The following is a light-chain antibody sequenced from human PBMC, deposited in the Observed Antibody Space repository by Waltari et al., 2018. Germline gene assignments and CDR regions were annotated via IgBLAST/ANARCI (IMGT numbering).Light chain of an antibody. Sequence: DIQLTQSPSFLSASVGDTVTITCRASQGINTYLAWYQQEPGKAPKLLIYPASTLQSGVPSRFSGSGSAAEFTLTISSLQPEDFVIYYCQQVNNYPATFGQGTRLEIK. CDR1: QGINTY. CDR3: QQVNNYPAT. V-gene: IGKV1-9*01. CDR2: PAS. J-gene: IGKJ5*01.